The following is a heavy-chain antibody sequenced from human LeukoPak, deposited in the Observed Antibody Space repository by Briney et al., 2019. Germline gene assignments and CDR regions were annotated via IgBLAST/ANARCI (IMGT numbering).Heavy chain of an antibody. CDR3: ARDVGVSSSWYSRYCYYYGMDV. J-gene: IGHJ6*02. CDR2: IYYTGRI. V-gene: IGHV4-31*03. D-gene: IGHD6-13*01. CDR1: GGSISSGGYY. Sequence: PSQTLSLTCTVSGGSISSGGYYWSWIRQHPGKGLEWIGYIYYTGRINYNPSLKSRVTVSVDTSKNQFFLKLSSVTAADTAVYYCARDVGVSSSWYSRYCYYYGMDVWGQGTTVTVSS.